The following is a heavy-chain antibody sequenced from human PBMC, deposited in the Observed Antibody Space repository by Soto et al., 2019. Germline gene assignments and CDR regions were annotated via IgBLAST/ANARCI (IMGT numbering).Heavy chain of an antibody. CDR3: ARDLLVAVGTTNNWFDP. D-gene: IGHD6-13*01. V-gene: IGHV1-69*01. J-gene: IGHJ5*02. CDR1: GGTFSSYA. CDR2: IILMFGTA. Sequence: QVHLVQSGAEVKKPGSSVKVSCKASGGTFSSYAISWVRQAPGQGLEWMGGIILMFGTANYAQKFQGRVTITADESTSTAYMELSSLRSEDTAVYYCARDLLVAVGTTNNWFDPWGPGTLVTVSS.